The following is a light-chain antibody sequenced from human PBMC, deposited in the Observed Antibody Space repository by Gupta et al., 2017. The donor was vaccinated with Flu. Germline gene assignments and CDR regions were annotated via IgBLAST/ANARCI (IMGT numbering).Light chain of an antibody. CDR1: KLGDKF. CDR3: QAWVTSTVV. CDR2: EDH. Sequence: SYVLTQPPSVSVSPGQTATITCPGDKLGDKFACWYQQKPGQSPVLVIYEDHKRPSGIPERFSGSNSGNTATLTISGTQAMDEADYYCQAWVTSTVVFGGGTKLTVL. V-gene: IGLV3-1*01. J-gene: IGLJ3*02.